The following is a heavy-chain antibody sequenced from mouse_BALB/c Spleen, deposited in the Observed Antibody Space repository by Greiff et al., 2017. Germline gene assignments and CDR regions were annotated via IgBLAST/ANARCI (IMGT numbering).Heavy chain of an antibody. D-gene: IGHD2-4*01. CDR3: ARERRDYDYPWFAY. CDR2: IWAGGST. Sequence: VKLQESGPGLVAPSQSLSITCTVSGFSLTSYGVHWVRQPPGKGLEWLGVIWAGGSTNYNSALMSRLSISKDNSKSQVFLKMNSLQTDDTAMYYCARERRDYDYPWFAYWGQGTLVTVSA. V-gene: IGHV2-9*02. CDR1: GFSLTSYG. J-gene: IGHJ3*01.